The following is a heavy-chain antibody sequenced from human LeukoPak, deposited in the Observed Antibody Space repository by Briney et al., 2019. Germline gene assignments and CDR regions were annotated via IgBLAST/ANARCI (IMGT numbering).Heavy chain of an antibody. Sequence: GGSLRLSCAVSVFTFGSYAMTWVRQAPGKGLEWVSYISGSGGSTYYADSVKGRFTISRDNSKNTLYLQMNNLRAEDTAVYYCAKLTTVTTGDYWGQGTLVTVSS. CDR1: VFTFGSYA. J-gene: IGHJ4*02. CDR3: AKLTTVTTGDY. CDR2: ISGSGGST. D-gene: IGHD4-17*01. V-gene: IGHV3-23*01.